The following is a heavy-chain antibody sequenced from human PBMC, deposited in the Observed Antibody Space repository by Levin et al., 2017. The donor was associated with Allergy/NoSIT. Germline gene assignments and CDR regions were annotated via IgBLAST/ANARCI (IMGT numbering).Heavy chain of an antibody. J-gene: IGHJ4*02. CDR1: GFTFSSYS. CDR3: ARDAPPDYGDYTGGFDY. D-gene: IGHD4-17*01. V-gene: IGHV3-48*02. CDR2: ISSSSSTI. Sequence: GESLKISCAASGFTFSSYSMNWVRQAPGKGLEWVSYISSSSSTIYYADSVKGRFTISRDNAKNSLYLQMNSLRDEDTAVYYCARDAPPDYGDYTGGFDYWGQGTLVTVSS.